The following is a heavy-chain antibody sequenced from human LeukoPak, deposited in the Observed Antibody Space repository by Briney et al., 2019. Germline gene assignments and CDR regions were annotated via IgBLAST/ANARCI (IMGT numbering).Heavy chain of an antibody. J-gene: IGHJ4*02. CDR2: IKQDGSEK. V-gene: IGHV3-7*01. CDR1: GFTFSSYW. CDR3: ARDDYYDRSGYRPDLFDY. Sequence: GGSLRLSCAASGFTFSSYWMSWVRQAPGKGLEWVANIKQDGSEKYYVDSVKGRFTISRDNAKNSLYLQMNSLRAEDTAVYYCARDDYYDRSGYRPDLFDYWGQGTLVAVSS. D-gene: IGHD3-22*01.